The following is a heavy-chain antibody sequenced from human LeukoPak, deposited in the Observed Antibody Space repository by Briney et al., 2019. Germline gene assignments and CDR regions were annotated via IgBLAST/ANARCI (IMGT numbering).Heavy chain of an antibody. V-gene: IGHV3-21*01. D-gene: IGHD4-11*01. CDR1: GFTFSSYS. J-gene: IGHJ4*02. CDR3: ATTVTPYYCDY. CDR2: ISSSSSYI. Sequence: GGSLRLSCAASGFTFSSYSMNWVRQAPGKGLEWVSSISSSSSYIYYVDSVKGRFTISRDNAKNSLYLQMNSLRAEDTAVYYCATTVTPYYCDYWGQGTLVTVSS.